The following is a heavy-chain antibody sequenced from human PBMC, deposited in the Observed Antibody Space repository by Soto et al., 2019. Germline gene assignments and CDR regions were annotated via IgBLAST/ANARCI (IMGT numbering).Heavy chain of an antibody. D-gene: IGHD1-1*01. CDR1: GFMFSSAW. J-gene: IGHJ4*02. CDR2: IKSTKDGGAR. Sequence: EVHVVESGGDLVEPGGSLRLSCVTSGFMFSSAWMSWVRQAPGKGLEWVARIKSTKDGGARDYAAPVNGRFSISRDDSKSTVYLQMNSLRAEDTALYYCVEGWNDFWGQGTRVTVSS. V-gene: IGHV3-15*01. CDR3: VEGWNDF.